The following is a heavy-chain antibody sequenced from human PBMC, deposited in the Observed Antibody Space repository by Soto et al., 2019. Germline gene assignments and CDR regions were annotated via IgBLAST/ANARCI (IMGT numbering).Heavy chain of an antibody. D-gene: IGHD6-13*01. CDR2: INAGNGNT. Sequence: QVQLVQSGAEEKKPGASVKVSCKASGYTFTNYAMHWVRQAPGQRLEWMGWINAGNGNTKYSQKFQGRVTITRDTAASTAYMELSSLRSEDTVVYYCASEAIAAAAAYGMDVWGQGTTVTVSS. V-gene: IGHV1-3*05. J-gene: IGHJ6*02. CDR1: GYTFTNYA. CDR3: ASEAIAAAAAYGMDV.